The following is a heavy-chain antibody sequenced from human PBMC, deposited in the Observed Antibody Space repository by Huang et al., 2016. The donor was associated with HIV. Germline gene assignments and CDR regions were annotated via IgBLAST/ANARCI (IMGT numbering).Heavy chain of an antibody. CDR3: ARDSGYYRYFDY. V-gene: IGHV7-4-1*02. J-gene: IGHJ4*02. D-gene: IGHD3-22*01. Sequence: QVQLVQSGSELKKPGASVKVSCKVSGYTFTDYQISWVRQAPGQGREWMGWINPNTGHPTYAQGYTGRFFFSLDTSVSTAYRQISSLKAEDTAVYFCARDSGYYRYFDYWGQGTLVTVSS. CDR2: INPNTGHP. CDR1: GYTFTDYQ.